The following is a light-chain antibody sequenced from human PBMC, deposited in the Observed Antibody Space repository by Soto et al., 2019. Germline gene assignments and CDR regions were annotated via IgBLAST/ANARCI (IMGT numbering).Light chain of an antibody. CDR3: QSYDSSLSGWV. CDR2: GNT. V-gene: IGLV1-40*01. Sequence: QSVLTQPPSVSGAPGQRVTISCTGGMSNIGTGYNVHWYQQLPGTAPKLLIYGNTNRPSGVPDRFSGSQSGTAASLDITGLQADDEADYFCQSYDSSLSGWVFGGGTKLTV. J-gene: IGLJ3*02. CDR1: MSNIGTGYN.